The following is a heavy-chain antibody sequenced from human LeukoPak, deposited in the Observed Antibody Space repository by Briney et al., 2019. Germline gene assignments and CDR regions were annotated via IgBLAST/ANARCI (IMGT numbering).Heavy chain of an antibody. CDR1: GGSFSGYY. V-gene: IGHV4-34*01. CDR2: INHSGST. D-gene: IGHD1-7*01. J-gene: IGHJ6*02. CDR3: ARGRYNWNYDPYYYYGIDV. Sequence: KASETLSLTCAVYGGSFSGYYWSWIRQPPGKGLEWIGEINHSGSTNYNPSLKSRVTISVDTSKNQFSLKLSSVTAADTAVYYCARGRYNWNYDPYYYYGIDVWGQGTTVTVSS.